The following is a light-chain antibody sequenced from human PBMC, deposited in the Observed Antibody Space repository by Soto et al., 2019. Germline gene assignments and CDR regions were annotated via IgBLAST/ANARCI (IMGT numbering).Light chain of an antibody. J-gene: IGKJ1*01. CDR2: GAS. CDR1: QYITIY. Sequence: EIVLTQSPATLSLSPGERATLSCRASQYITIYLAWYQQKPGQAPRLVIYGASNRATGIPDRFSASGSGTDFTLTISRLEPEDFAVYYCQQYSVSPLTFGQGTKVDIK. CDR3: QQYSVSPLT. V-gene: IGKV3-20*01.